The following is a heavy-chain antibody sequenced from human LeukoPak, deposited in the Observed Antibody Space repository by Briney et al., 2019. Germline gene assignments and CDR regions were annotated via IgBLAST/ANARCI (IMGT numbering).Heavy chain of an antibody. Sequence: GGSLRLSCEASGFTFSNYGMNWVRQAPGKGLEWVSFSDTSGNYIYYGDSVKGRFTISRDNARNLLFLQVNGLRAEDTAVYYCARGRSITLLRGVAMSDGFDIWGQGATVAVSS. CDR3: ARGRSITLLRGVAMSDGFDI. V-gene: IGHV3-21*06. CDR2: SDTSGNYI. D-gene: IGHD3-10*01. J-gene: IGHJ3*02. CDR1: GFTFSNYG.